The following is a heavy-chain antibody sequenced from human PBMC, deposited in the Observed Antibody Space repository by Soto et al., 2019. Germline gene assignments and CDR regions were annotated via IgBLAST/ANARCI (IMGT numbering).Heavy chain of an antibody. CDR2: IYYSGST. CDR3: ARQGRIAAAGPRYFDY. Sequence: KTSETLSLTCTVSGGSISSSSYYWGWIRQPPGKGLEWIGSIYYSGSTYYNPSLKSRVTISVDTSKNQFSLKLSSVTAADTAVYYCARQGRIAAAGPRYFDYWGQGTLVTVSS. D-gene: IGHD6-13*01. V-gene: IGHV4-39*01. CDR1: GGSISSSSYY. J-gene: IGHJ4*02.